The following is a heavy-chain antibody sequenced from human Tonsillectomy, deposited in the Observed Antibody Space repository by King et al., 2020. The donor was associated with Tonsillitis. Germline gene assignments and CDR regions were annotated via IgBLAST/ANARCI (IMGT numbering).Heavy chain of an antibody. Sequence: VQLVESGGGLVQPGGSLRLSCAASGFSVGTNSMNWVRQAPGKGLEWVSIIYSGGFTYYADYVKGRFTISRHNSDHTLYLEKNSLRGEHTAMYYIARANRWALACWGQGTLVTVSS. V-gene: IGHV3-53*04. CDR1: GFSVGTNS. CDR3: ARANRWALAC. J-gene: IGHJ4*02. CDR2: IYSGGFT. D-gene: IGHD1-26*01.